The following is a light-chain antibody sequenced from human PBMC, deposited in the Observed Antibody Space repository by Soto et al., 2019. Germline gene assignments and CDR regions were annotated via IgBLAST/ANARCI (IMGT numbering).Light chain of an antibody. J-gene: IGKJ5*01. CDR3: QQRTNGIT. CDR1: QTLTSN. Sequence: EIVLTQSPASLSLSPGERATLSCRASQTLTSNLAWYQQKPGQPPRLLIHDTSNRAIGIPARFSGSGSGTDFTLTISSLEPEDFAVYYCQQRTNGITFGQGTRLEIK. CDR2: DTS. V-gene: IGKV3-11*01.